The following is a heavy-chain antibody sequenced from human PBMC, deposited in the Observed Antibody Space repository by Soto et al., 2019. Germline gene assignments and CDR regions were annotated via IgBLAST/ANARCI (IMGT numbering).Heavy chain of an antibody. D-gene: IGHD3-9*01. CDR2: IYYSGDT. Sequence: PSGTLSLTCTVSGGSISTGDYYWSWIRQPPGKGLEWIGYIYYSGDTYYNPSLKSRLTISVDTSKNQFSLKLRSVTAADTAVYYCARGGYDILTGRNWFDPWGQVTLVTVSS. CDR3: ARGGYDILTGRNWFDP. V-gene: IGHV4-30-4*01. CDR1: GGSISTGDYY. J-gene: IGHJ5*02.